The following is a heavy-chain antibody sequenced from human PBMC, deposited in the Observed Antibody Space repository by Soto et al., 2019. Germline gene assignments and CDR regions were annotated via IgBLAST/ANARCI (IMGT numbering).Heavy chain of an antibody. J-gene: IGHJ4*02. D-gene: IGHD1-26*01. CDR3: AKDPGIVGAPSEPY. CDR2: ITGSGGST. CDR1: GFTFSSYA. Sequence: EVQLLESGGGLVQPGGSLRLSCAASGFTFSSYAMSWVRQAPGQGLEWVSAITGSGGSTYYADSVEGRFTISRDNSKNTLYLQMNSLRAEDTAVYYCAKDPGIVGAPSEPYWGQGTLVTVSS. V-gene: IGHV3-23*01.